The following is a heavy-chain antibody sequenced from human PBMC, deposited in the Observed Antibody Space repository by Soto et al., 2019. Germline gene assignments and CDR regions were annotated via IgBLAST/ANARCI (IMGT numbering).Heavy chain of an antibody. CDR3: ARGGHVVVVTAALDY. Sequence: QVQLVQSGAEVKKPGASEKGSCKATGDTFTDYYIHWVRQAPGHGLEWMGTVNPSGGHTTYAQHFLGRMTMTRDTSTSTLYMELTSLTSEDTAVYYCARGGHVVVVTAALDYWGQGTLVTVSS. J-gene: IGHJ4*02. D-gene: IGHD2-21*02. V-gene: IGHV1-46*01. CDR1: GDTFTDYY. CDR2: VNPSGGHT.